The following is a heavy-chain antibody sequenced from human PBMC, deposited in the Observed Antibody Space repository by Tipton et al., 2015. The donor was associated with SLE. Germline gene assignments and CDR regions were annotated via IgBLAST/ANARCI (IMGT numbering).Heavy chain of an antibody. CDR3: GRGGGAYFDY. CDR1: GGSISSYY. D-gene: IGHD3-10*01. J-gene: IGHJ4*02. CDR2: IYYSGST. V-gene: IGHV4-59*12. Sequence: TLSLTCTVSGGSISSYYWSWIRQPPGKGLEWTGYIYYSGSTNYNPSLKSRVTISVDTSKNQFSLKLSSVTAADTAVYYCGRGGGAYFDYWGQGTLVTVSS.